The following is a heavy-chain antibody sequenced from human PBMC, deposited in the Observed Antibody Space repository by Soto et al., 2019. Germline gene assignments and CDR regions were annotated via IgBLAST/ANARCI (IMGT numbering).Heavy chain of an antibody. V-gene: IGHV1-46*01. CDR3: AILYYYDSGDYYSNYPYYGMDV. J-gene: IGHJ6*02. D-gene: IGHD3-22*01. CDR2: MHPYGGST. Sequence: ASVKVSCKASGFPFTSFYMHWVRQAPGQGPEWMGIMHPYGGSTGYAQKFQGRVTLTRDTSTRTDYMELSSLRSDDTAVYYCAILYYYDSGDYYSNYPYYGMDVWGQGTTVTVSS. CDR1: GFPFTSFY.